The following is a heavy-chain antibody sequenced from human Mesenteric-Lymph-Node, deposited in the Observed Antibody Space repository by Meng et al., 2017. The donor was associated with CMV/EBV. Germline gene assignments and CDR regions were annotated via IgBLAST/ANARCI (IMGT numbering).Heavy chain of an antibody. D-gene: IGHD6-13*01. V-gene: IGHV3-23*01. J-gene: IGHJ4*02. Sequence: AAGFTFSSYAMGWVRQAPGKGLEWVSAISGSGGSTYYADSVKGRFTISRDNSKNTLFLQVNSLRAEDTAVYYCAKDLYASSWYYFDYWGQGTLVTVSS. CDR3: AKDLYASSWYYFDY. CDR1: GFTFSSYA. CDR2: ISGSGGST.